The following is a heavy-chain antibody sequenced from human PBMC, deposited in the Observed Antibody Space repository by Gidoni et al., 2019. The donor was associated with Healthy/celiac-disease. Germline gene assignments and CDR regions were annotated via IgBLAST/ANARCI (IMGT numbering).Heavy chain of an antibody. J-gene: IGHJ6*02. D-gene: IGHD1-20*01. V-gene: IGHV3-48*03. CDR3: ARRDRYNWKGYYGMDV. CDR1: GFTFSSSE. CDR2: ISSRGRTI. Sequence: EVQLVESGGGLVQPGGSLRLSCAASGFTFSSSEMNWVRQAPGKGLEWVSYISSRGRTIYYADSVKGRFTISRDNAKNSLYLQMNSLRAEDTAVYYCARRDRYNWKGYYGMDVWGQGTTVTVSS.